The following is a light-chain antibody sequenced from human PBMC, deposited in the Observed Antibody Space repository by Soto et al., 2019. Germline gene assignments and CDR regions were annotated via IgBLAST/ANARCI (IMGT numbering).Light chain of an antibody. CDR2: DVS. V-gene: IGKV1-5*01. Sequence: DIQMTQSPSTLSASVGDRVTITCRASQTLSSWLAWYQQKPGKAPKLLIYDVSSFESGVPSRFSGSGSGTDFTLTISSLQPDDFASYYCQHYNSYSLTFGGGTKVEIK. J-gene: IGKJ4*01. CDR3: QHYNSYSLT. CDR1: QTLSSW.